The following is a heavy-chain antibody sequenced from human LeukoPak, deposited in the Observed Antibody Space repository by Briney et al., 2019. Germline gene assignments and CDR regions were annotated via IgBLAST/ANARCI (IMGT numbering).Heavy chain of an antibody. V-gene: IGHV1-24*01. Sequence: ASVKVSCKVSGYTITELSMHWVRQAPGKGLEWMGGFDPEDGETIYAQKFQGRVTMTEDTSTDTAYMELSSLRSEDTAVYYCATSIMITFGGVYWGPGTLVTVSS. CDR3: ATSIMITFGGVY. CDR2: FDPEDGET. CDR1: GYTITELS. J-gene: IGHJ4*02. D-gene: IGHD3-16*01.